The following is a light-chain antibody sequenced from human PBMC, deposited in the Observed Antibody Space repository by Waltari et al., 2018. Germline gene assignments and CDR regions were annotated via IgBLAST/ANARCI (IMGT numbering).Light chain of an antibody. CDR3: QQSYSTPRT. CDR2: AAS. J-gene: IGKJ2*01. V-gene: IGKV1-39*01. Sequence: DIQMTQSPSSLSASVVDRVTITCRASQSISSYLNWYQQKPGKAHKLLIYAASSLQSGVPSRFSGSGSGTDFTLTISSLQPEDFATYYCQQSYSTPRTFGQGTKLEIK. CDR1: QSISSY.